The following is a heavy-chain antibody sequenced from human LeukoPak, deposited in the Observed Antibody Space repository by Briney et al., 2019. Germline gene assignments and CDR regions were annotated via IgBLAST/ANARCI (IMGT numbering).Heavy chain of an antibody. Sequence: GGSLRLSCAATGFTFSSYWMHWVRQAPGKGLVWVSRIHSDGSSTNYADSVKGRFAISRDNSKNTLYLQMNSLRGEDTAVYHCVRGGPSTWSWGQGTLVTVSS. CDR1: GFTFSSYW. V-gene: IGHV3-74*01. CDR3: VRGGPSTWS. J-gene: IGHJ5*02. CDR2: IHSDGSST. D-gene: IGHD2-15*01.